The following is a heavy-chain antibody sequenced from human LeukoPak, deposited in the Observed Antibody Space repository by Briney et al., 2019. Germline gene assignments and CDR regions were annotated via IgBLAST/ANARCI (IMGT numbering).Heavy chain of an antibody. V-gene: IGHV4-38-2*02. Sequence: SETLSLTCTVSGYSISSGYLWGWIRQPPGKGLEWIGSIDGSGSSYYNPSLKSRVIISVDTSRNQFSLKLNSVTAADTAVYYCATGWSGYYWTTWGQGTLVAVSS. J-gene: IGHJ5*02. CDR1: GYSISSGYL. D-gene: IGHD3-3*01. CDR2: IDGSGSS. CDR3: ATGWSGYYWTT.